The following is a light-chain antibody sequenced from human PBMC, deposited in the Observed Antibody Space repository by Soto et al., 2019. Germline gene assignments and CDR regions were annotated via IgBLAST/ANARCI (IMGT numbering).Light chain of an antibody. CDR2: GAS. J-gene: IGKJ4*01. CDR3: QQRADWPPALT. CDR1: QSVSSN. V-gene: IGKV3-15*01. Sequence: EIVMTQSPATLSVSPGERATLSCRASQSVSSNLAWYQQKPGQAPRLLIYGASTRATGIPARFSGSGSGTEFTLTISSLETEDFAVYYCQQRADWPPALTFGGGTKVDMK.